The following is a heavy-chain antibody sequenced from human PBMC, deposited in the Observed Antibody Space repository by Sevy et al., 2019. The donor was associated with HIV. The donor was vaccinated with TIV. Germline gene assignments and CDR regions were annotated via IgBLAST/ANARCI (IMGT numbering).Heavy chain of an antibody. CDR3: ARQGYSSGWRHNWFDP. V-gene: IGHV4-39*01. CDR1: GGSISSSSYY. J-gene: IGHJ5*02. CDR2: IYYSGST. D-gene: IGHD6-19*01. Sequence: SETLSLTCTVSGGSISSSSYYWGWIRQPPGKGLEWIGSIYYSGSTYYNPSLKSRVTISVDTSKNQFSLKLSSVTAADTAVYYCARQGYSSGWRHNWFDPWGLGTLVTVSS.